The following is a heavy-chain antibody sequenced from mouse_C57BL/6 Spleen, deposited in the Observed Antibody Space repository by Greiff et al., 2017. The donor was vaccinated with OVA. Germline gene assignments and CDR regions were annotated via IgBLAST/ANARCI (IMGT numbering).Heavy chain of an antibody. CDR3: AKETSNRYFDY. J-gene: IGHJ2*01. Sequence: EVQLQQSGPELVKPGASVTISCKASGYSFTDYNMNWVKQSNGKSLEWLGVINPNYGTTSYNQKFKGKATLTVDPSSSTAYIQLNSLTSEDSAVYYCAKETSNRYFDYWGQGTTLTVSA. V-gene: IGHV1-39*01. D-gene: IGHD2-5*01. CDR1: GYSFTDYN. CDR2: INPNYGTT.